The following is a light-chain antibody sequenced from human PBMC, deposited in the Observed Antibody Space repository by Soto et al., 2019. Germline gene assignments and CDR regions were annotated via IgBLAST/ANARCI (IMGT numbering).Light chain of an antibody. V-gene: IGKV1-33*01. CDR3: QQYDNRPSWT. Sequence: DIQMTQSPSSLSASVGDRVTITCQASQDISNYLNWYQQKPGKAPKLLIYDASNLETGVPSRFSGSGSWTDFTFTISSLQPEDIATYYCQQYDNRPSWTFGQGTKVEIK. CDR2: DAS. CDR1: QDISNY. J-gene: IGKJ1*01.